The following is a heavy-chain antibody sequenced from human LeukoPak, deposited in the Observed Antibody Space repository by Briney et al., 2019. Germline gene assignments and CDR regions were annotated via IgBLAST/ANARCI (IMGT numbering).Heavy chain of an antibody. CDR3: ARDSRAAGTAFDP. D-gene: IGHD6-13*01. Sequence: SETLSLTCTVSGYSISSGYYWGWIRQPPGQGLEWIGSIYHSGSTYYNPSLKSRVTISVDTSKNQFSLKLSSVTAADTAVYYCARDSRAAGTAFDPWGQGTLVTVSS. CDR2: IYHSGST. J-gene: IGHJ5*02. CDR1: GYSISSGYY. V-gene: IGHV4-38-2*02.